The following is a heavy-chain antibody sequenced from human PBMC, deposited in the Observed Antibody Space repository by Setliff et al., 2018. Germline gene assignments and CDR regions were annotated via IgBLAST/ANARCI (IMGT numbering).Heavy chain of an antibody. CDR3: ARLPNYVWGSPVDY. Sequence: PSETLSLTCTVSGGSISSGGYYWSWIRQHPGKGLEWIGYIYYSGSTYYNPSLKSRVTISVDTSKNQFSLKVTSVTAADTAVYYCARLPNYVWGSPVDYWGQGTLVTVSS. V-gene: IGHV4-31*03. J-gene: IGHJ4*02. CDR2: IYYSGST. D-gene: IGHD3-16*01. CDR1: GGSISSGGYY.